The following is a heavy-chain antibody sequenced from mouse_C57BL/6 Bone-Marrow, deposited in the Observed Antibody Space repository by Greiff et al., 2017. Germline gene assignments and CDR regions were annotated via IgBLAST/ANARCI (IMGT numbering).Heavy chain of an antibody. D-gene: IGHD1-1*01. V-gene: IGHV3-6*01. J-gene: IGHJ1*03. Sequence: VQLKESGPGLVKPSQSLSLTCSVTGYSIPSGYYWHWIRQFPGNKLEWMGYISYDGSNNYNPSLKNRISITRDTSKNQFFLKLNSVTTEDTATYYCARDGSSPYWYFDVWGTGTTVTVSS. CDR3: ARDGSSPYWYFDV. CDR2: ISYDGSN. CDR1: GYSIPSGYY.